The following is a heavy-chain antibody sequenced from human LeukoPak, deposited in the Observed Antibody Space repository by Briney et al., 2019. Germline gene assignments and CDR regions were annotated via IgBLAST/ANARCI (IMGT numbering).Heavy chain of an antibody. V-gene: IGHV3-11*04. J-gene: IGHJ4*02. Sequence: PGGSLRLSCAASGFTFSDYYMSWIRQAPGKGLEWVSYISSSGSTIYYADSVKGRFTISRDNAKNSLYLQMNSLRAEDTAVYYCARDVHPTYYYDSSGYADWGQGTLVTVSS. D-gene: IGHD3-22*01. CDR2: ISSSGSTI. CDR1: GFTFSDYY. CDR3: ARDVHPTYYYDSSGYAD.